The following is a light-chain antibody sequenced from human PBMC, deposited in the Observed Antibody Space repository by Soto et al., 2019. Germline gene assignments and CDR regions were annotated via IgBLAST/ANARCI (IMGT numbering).Light chain of an antibody. V-gene: IGKV3-15*01. J-gene: IGKJ1*01. CDR2: GAC. Sequence: MVMTRSPATRSVPPGERATLSCGASQSIGSKLAWYQQRPGQGPRLLIYGACTRATGIPARLSGSGSGTAFTLTISGLQSEDFGVYYCQQYKSWRTIAQGTQVDIK. CDR3: QQYKSWRT. CDR1: QSIGSK.